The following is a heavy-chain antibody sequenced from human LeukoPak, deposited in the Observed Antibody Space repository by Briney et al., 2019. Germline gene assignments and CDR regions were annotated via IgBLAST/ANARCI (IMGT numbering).Heavy chain of an antibody. J-gene: IGHJ4*02. CDR1: GYTFSTCD. Sequence: ASVKVSCKASGYTFSTCDINWVRQATGQGLEWMGWMNPKSGNTGYAQKFQGRVTMTRDTSISTAYMELGSLRSEDTAVYYCARVTGSIDYWGQGTLVTVSS. V-gene: IGHV1-8*01. D-gene: IGHD1-26*01. CDR3: ARVTGSIDY. CDR2: MNPKSGNT.